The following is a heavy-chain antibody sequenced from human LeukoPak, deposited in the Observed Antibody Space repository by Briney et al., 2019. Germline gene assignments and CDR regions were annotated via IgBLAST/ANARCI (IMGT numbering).Heavy chain of an antibody. CDR3: ARGPTGSYYEYYFDY. Sequence: GGSLRLSCAASGFTFSSYWMSWVRQAPGKGLEWVANIKQDGSEKYCVDSVKGRFTISRDNSKNTLYLQMNSLRAEDTAVYYCARGPTGSYYEYYFDYWGQGTLVTVSS. J-gene: IGHJ4*02. CDR1: GFTFSSYW. V-gene: IGHV3-7*01. D-gene: IGHD1-26*01. CDR2: IKQDGSEK.